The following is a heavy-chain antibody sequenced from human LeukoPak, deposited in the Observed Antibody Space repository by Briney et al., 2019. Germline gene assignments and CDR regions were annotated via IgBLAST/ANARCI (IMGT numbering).Heavy chain of an antibody. V-gene: IGHV4-4*07. J-gene: IGHJ3*02. CDR1: GGSISSYY. CDR2: IYTSGSA. Sequence: SETLSLTCTVSGGSISSYYWSWIRQPAGKGLEWIGRIYTSGSANYNPSLKSRVTMSVDTSKNQFSLKLSSVTAADTAVYYCARGLTIFGVVNDAFDIWGQGTMVTVSS. D-gene: IGHD3-3*01. CDR3: ARGLTIFGVVNDAFDI.